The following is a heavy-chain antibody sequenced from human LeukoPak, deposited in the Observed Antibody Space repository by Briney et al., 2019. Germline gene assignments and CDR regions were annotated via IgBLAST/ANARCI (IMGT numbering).Heavy chain of an antibody. CDR3: ARDYKYAFDN. D-gene: IGHD5-24*01. CDR1: GFRFSDYS. V-gene: IGHV3-48*01. J-gene: IGHJ4*02. Sequence: GGSLRLSCAASGFRFSDYSMNWVRQAPGKGLEWISYIGIDSGNTHYADSVKGRFTISGDKAKNALYLQMHSLRVEDTAVYYCARDYKYAFDNWGQGTLVTVSS. CDR2: IGIDSGNT.